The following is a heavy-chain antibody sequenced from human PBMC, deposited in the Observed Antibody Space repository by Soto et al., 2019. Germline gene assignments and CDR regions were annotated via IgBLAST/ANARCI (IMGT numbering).Heavy chain of an antibody. CDR1: GFTFDDYA. J-gene: IGHJ4*02. V-gene: IGHV3-9*01. Sequence: EVQLVESGGGLVQPGRSLRLSCAASGFTFDDYAMHWVRQAPGQGLEWVSGISWNSGSRAYADSVKGRFTISRDSAKNSLYLQMNSLRTEDTALYYCAKDRGASNNWYYFDNWGQGTLVTVSS. D-gene: IGHD1-1*01. CDR3: AKDRGASNNWYYFDN. CDR2: ISWNSGSR.